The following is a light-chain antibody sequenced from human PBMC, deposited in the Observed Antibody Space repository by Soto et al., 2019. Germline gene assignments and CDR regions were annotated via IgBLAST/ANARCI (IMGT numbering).Light chain of an antibody. J-gene: IGLJ1*01. CDR1: SSDVGSYSL. Sequence: ALTQPASVSGSPGQSITISCTGTSSDVGSYSLLSWYQHHPGKAPKLIIYEDIKGPSGVSNRFYGYKSGNTASLRISGLQAEDEADYYCYTYAGGSTYLFGTGTKLTVL. CDR2: EDI. V-gene: IGLV2-23*01. CDR3: YTYAGGSTYL.